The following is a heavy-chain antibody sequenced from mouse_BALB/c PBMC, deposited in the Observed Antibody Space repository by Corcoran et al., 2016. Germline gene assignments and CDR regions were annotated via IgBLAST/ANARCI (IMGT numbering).Heavy chain of an antibody. D-gene: IGHD1-1*01. CDR2: INPNNGGT. V-gene: IGHV1-26*01. Sequence: EVQLQQSGPELVKPGASVKMSCKASGYSFTDYYMNWVKQSHGKSLEWLGDINPNNGGTTYNQKFKGKATLTVDKSSNTAYMQLNSLTSEDSAVYYCTRDYCGTSSIAYWGQGTLVTVSA. J-gene: IGHJ3*01. CDR1: GYSFTDYY. CDR3: TRDYCGTSSIAY.